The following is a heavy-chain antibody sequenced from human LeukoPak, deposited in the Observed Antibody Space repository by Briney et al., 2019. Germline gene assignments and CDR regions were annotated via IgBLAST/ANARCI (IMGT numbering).Heavy chain of an antibody. V-gene: IGHV4-34*01. CDR2: INHSGST. Sequence: PSETLSLTCAVYGGSFSGYYWSWIRQPPGKGLEWIGEINHSGSTNYNPSLKSRVTISVDTSKNQFSLKLSSVTAADTAVYYCARRAQRYSILWFGGNWFDPWGQGTLVTVSS. CDR1: GGSFSGYY. J-gene: IGHJ5*02. CDR3: ARRAQRYSILWFGGNWFDP. D-gene: IGHD3-10*01.